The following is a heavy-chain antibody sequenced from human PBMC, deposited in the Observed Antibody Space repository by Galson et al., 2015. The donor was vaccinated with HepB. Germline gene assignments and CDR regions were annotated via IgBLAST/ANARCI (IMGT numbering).Heavy chain of an antibody. CDR3: TTPGIQLWLEYYYGMDV. D-gene: IGHD5-18*01. J-gene: IGHJ6*02. V-gene: IGHV3-15*01. CDR2: IKSKTDGGTT. Sequence: SLRLSCAASGFTFSNAWMSWVRQAPGKGLEWVGRIKSKTDGGTTDYAAPVKGRFTISRDDSKNALYLQMNSLKTEDTAVYYCTTPGIQLWLEYYYGMDVWGQGTTVTVSS. CDR1: GFTFSNAW.